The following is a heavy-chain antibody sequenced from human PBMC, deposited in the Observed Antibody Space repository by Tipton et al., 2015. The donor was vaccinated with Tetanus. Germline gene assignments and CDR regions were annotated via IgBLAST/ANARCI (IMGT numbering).Heavy chain of an antibody. D-gene: IGHD4-23*01. CDR3: ARGILGGNSGSTFDY. J-gene: IGHJ4*02. CDR2: IFHRGST. V-gene: IGHV4-38-2*01. CDR1: DYSISTGYY. Sequence: TLSLTCSVTDYSISTGYYWGWIRQPPGKGLEWIGSIFHRGSTYYNASLKSRVPISVDTSKTQFSLKLSFVTAADTAVYYCARGILGGNSGSTFDYWGQGTLVTVSS.